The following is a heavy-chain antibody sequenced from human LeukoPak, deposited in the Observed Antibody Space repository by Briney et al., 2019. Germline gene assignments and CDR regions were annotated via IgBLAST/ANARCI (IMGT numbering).Heavy chain of an antibody. V-gene: IGHV1-46*03. CDR3: AIGVVIIGYYYYMDV. D-gene: IGHD3-3*01. J-gene: IGHJ6*03. CDR2: INPSGGST. Sequence: ASVKVSCKTSGYTFTTYGISWVRQAPGQGLEWMGIINPSGGSTSYAQKFQGRVTMTRDTSTSTVYMELSSLRSEDTAVYYCAIGVVIIGYYYYMDVWGKGTTVTVSS. CDR1: GYTFTTYG.